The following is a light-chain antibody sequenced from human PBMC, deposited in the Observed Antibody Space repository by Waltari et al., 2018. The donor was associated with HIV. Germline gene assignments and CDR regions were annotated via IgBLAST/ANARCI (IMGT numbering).Light chain of an antibody. CDR2: GAS. J-gene: IGKJ1*01. CDR1: QTVSSN. Sequence: EIVMTQSPATLSVSPGERATLSCRASQTVSSNLAWYQQKPGKAPRLLIHGASSRATGVPARFSGSGSWTEFTLTISSLQSEDFAVYYCQQYYKWPRTFGQGTKVEIK. V-gene: IGKV3-15*01. CDR3: QQYYKWPRT.